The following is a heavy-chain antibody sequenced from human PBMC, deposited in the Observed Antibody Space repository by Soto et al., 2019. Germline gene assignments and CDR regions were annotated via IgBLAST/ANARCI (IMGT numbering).Heavy chain of an antibody. CDR2: IYSGGST. V-gene: IGHV3-66*01. J-gene: IGHJ3*02. Sequence: GGSLRLSCAASGFTVSSNYMSWVRQAPGKGLEWVSVIYSGGSTYYADSVKGRFTISRDNSKNTLYLQMNSLRAEDTAVYYCARDYPPSYPDAFDIWGPGTMVTVSS. CDR1: GFTVSSNY. CDR3: ARDYPPSYPDAFDI.